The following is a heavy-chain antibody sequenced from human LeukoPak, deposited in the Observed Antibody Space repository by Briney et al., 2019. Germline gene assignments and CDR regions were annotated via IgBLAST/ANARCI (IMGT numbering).Heavy chain of an antibody. Sequence: GGSLRLSCVVSEFTFSSYWMSWVRQAPGKGLEWVANIKQDGSERYYVDSVKGRFTISRDNARNPLYLQMNRLRVEDTAVYYCARITWELLGVGHYFDYWGQGTLVTVSS. D-gene: IGHD1-26*01. CDR1: EFTFSSYW. J-gene: IGHJ4*02. CDR2: IKQDGSER. V-gene: IGHV3-7*01. CDR3: ARITWELLGVGHYFDY.